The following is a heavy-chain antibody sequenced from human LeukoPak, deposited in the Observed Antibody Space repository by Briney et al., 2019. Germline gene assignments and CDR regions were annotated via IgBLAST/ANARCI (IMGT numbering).Heavy chain of an antibody. Sequence: GASVKVSCKASGGTISSYTISWVRQAPGQGLEWMGRIIPILGIANYAQKFQGRVTITADKSTSTAYMELSSLRSEDTAVYYCARALRFLEWLPGDYYYYGMDVWGQGTTVTVSS. V-gene: IGHV1-69*02. J-gene: IGHJ6*02. CDR3: ARALRFLEWLPGDYYYYGMDV. CDR2: IIPILGIA. CDR1: GGTISSYT. D-gene: IGHD3-3*01.